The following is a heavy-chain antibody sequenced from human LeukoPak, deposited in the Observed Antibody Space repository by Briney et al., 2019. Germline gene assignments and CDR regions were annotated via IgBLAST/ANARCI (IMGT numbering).Heavy chain of an antibody. J-gene: IGHJ4*02. Sequence: SETLSLTCTVSGGSISSYYWSWIRQPAGKGLEWIGRIYTSGSTNYNPSLKSRVTMSVDTSKNQFSLKLSSVTAADTAVYYCARHPPYCSGGSCYSDWGQGTLVTVSS. V-gene: IGHV4-4*07. CDR3: ARHPPYCSGGSCYSD. CDR2: IYTSGST. CDR1: GGSISSYY. D-gene: IGHD2-15*01.